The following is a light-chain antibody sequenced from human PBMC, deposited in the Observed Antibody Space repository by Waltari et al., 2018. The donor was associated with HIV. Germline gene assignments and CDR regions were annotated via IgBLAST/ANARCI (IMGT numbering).Light chain of an antibody. CDR3: SSYTASNTLWV. J-gene: IGLJ3*02. Sequence: QSALTQPASVSGSRGQSITMSCTGTSSDIGAYNHVSWFQQRPGKAPKLIIYDVTDRPSGVSKRFSGSKSGITASLTISGLQADDEGDYCCSSYTASNTLWVFGGGTKLTVL. V-gene: IGLV2-14*03. CDR1: SSDIGAYNH. CDR2: DVT.